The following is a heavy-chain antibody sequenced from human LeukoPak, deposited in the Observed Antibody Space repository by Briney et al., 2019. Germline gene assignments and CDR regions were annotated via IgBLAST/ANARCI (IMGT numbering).Heavy chain of an antibody. CDR2: ISAYNGNT. V-gene: IGHV1-18*01. CDR1: GYTFTSYG. D-gene: IGHD3-22*01. Sequence: GASVKVSCKASGYTFTSYGISWVRQAPGQGLEWMGWISAYNGNTNYAQKLQGRVTMTTDTSTSTAYMELRSLRSDDTAVYYCARDSPAGNVEAPYDSSGYRGAFDIWGQGTMVTVSP. CDR3: ARDSPAGNVEAPYDSSGYRGAFDI. J-gene: IGHJ3*02.